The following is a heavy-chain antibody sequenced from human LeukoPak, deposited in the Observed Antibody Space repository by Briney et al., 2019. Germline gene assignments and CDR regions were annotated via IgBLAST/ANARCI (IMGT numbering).Heavy chain of an antibody. CDR3: ARSILGDFDY. J-gene: IGHJ4*02. CDR2: INHSGST. Sequence: SETLSLTCAVYGGSFGGYYWSRIRQPPGKGLEWIGEINHSGSTNYNPSLKSRVTISVDTSKNQFSLKLSSVTAADTAVYYCARSILGDFDYWGQGTLVTVSS. V-gene: IGHV4-34*01. D-gene: IGHD3-16*01. CDR1: GGSFGGYY.